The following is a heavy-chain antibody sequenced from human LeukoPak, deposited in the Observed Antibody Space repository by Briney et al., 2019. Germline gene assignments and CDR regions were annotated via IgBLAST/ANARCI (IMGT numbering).Heavy chain of an antibody. J-gene: IGHJ5*02. D-gene: IGHD3-10*01. V-gene: IGHV4-61*01. CDR2: IYYSGST. CDR1: GGSVSSGSYY. Sequence: SETLSLTCTVSGGSVSSGSYYWSWIRQPPGKGLEWIGYIYYSGSTNYNPSLKSRVTISVDTSKNQFSLKLSSVTAADTAVYYCARVAYYGSGSYRWFDPWGQGTLVTVSS. CDR3: ARVAYYGSGSYRWFDP.